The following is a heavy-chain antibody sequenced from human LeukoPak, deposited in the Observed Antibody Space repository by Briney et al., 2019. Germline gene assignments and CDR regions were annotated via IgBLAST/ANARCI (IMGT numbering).Heavy chain of an antibody. V-gene: IGHV4-61*02. D-gene: IGHD2-15*01. CDR2: IYGTGRT. CDR3: ARYSGIYSYFDS. J-gene: IGHJ4*02. Sequence: SETLSLTCSVSGGSISTYNYYWSWIRQPAGKRLEWIGRIYGTGRTDYNPSLKSRVTMSVDRSKSQLSLTLTSVTAADTAVYYCARYSGIYSYFDSWGQGTLVTVSS. CDR1: GGSISTYNYY.